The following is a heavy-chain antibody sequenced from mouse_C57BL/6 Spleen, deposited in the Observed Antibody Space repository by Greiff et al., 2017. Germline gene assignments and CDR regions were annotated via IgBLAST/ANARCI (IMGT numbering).Heavy chain of an antibody. J-gene: IGHJ1*03. D-gene: IGHD1-1*01. CDR1: GYSITSGYY. CDR3: ARDQDYYGSSYGGWYFDV. V-gene: IGHV3-6*01. Sequence: VQLKESGPGLVKPSQSLSLTCSVTGYSITSGYYWNWIRQFPGNKLEWMGYISYDGSNNYNPSLKNRISITRDTSKNQFFLKLNSVTTEDTATYYCARDQDYYGSSYGGWYFDVWGTGTTVTVSS. CDR2: ISYDGSN.